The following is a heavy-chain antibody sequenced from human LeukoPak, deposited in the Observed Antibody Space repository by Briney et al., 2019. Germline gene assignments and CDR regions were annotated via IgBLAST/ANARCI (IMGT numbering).Heavy chain of an antibody. CDR2: IGSGSTII. CDR3: ARVPVGHNNWFDS. D-gene: IGHD3/OR15-3a*01. CDR1: GFTFSTYS. J-gene: IGHJ5*01. V-gene: IGHV3-48*01. Sequence: GGSLRLSCAASGFTFSTYSLNWVRQAPGKGLEWIAYIGSGSTIIHYADSVKGRFTISRDNAENSLYLQMNSLRAEDTAVYYCARVPVGHNNWFDSWGQGTLVTVSS.